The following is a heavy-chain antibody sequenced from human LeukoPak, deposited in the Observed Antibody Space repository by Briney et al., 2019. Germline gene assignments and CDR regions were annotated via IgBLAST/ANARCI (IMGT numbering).Heavy chain of an antibody. CDR2: IKQDGSEK. J-gene: IGHJ3*02. V-gene: IGHV3-7*01. CDR3: ARHRSGGSQDDAFDI. D-gene: IGHD2-15*01. CDR1: GFTFSSYA. Sequence: GGSLRLSCAASGFTFSSYAMSWVRQAPGKGLEWVADIKQDGSEKYYVDSVKGRFTISRQNAKNSLFLQMNSLRAEDTAVYYCARHRSGGSQDDAFDIWGQGTLVTVSS.